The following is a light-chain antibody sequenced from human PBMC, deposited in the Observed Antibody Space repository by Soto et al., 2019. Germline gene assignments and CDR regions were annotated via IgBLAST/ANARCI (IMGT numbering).Light chain of an antibody. CDR3: SSYTTSSTRV. CDR2: EVS. J-gene: IGLJ1*01. V-gene: IGLV2-14*03. CDR1: SSDVGAYDY. Sequence: QSVLTQPASVSGSPGQSITISCTGTSSDVGAYDYVSWYQQHPDKAPKLMIYEVSYRPSGVSNRFSGPKSVNTATLTISGLQAEDEADYYCSSYTTSSTRVFGTGTKLTVL.